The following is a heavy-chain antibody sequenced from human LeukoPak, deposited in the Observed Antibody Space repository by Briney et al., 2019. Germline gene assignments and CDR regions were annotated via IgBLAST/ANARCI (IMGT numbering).Heavy chain of an antibody. V-gene: IGHV3-30*02. CDR1: GFTFSSYG. CDR2: IRYDGSNK. Sequence: GGSLRLSCAASGFTFSSYGMHWVRQAPGKGLEWVAFIRYDGSNKYYADSVKGRFTISRDNAKNSLYLQMNSLRAEDTAVYYCARSGYGDYALSVAFDIWGQGTMVTVSS. D-gene: IGHD4-17*01. J-gene: IGHJ3*02. CDR3: ARSGYGDYALSVAFDI.